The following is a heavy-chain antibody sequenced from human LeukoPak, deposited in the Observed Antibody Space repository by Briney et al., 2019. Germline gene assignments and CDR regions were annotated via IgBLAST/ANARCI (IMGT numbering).Heavy chain of an antibody. CDR2: INHSGST. CDR1: GGSFSGYY. Sequence: SETLSLTCAVYGGSFSGYYRSWIRQPPGKGLEWIGEINHSGSTNYNPPLKSRVTISVDTSKNQFSLKLSSVTAADTAVYYCASRGQKGAYYYDSSGTNWFDPWGQGTLVTVSS. CDR3: ASRGQKGAYYYDSSGTNWFDP. V-gene: IGHV4-34*01. D-gene: IGHD3-22*01. J-gene: IGHJ5*02.